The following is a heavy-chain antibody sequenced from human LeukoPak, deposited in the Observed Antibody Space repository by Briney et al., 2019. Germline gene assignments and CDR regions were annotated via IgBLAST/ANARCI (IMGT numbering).Heavy chain of an antibody. CDR1: GGSISSYY. J-gene: IGHJ4*02. CDR2: LSDSGGT. CDR3: ARGPSGNTEY. D-gene: IGHD1-26*01. Sequence: SETLSLTCSVSGGSISSYYWSWIRQPPGKGLEWIGYLSDSGGTSYNPSPNSRLSMSVDTSKNQFSLKLISVIAADTAVYYCARGPSGNTEYWSRGTLVTVSS. V-gene: IGHV4-59*01.